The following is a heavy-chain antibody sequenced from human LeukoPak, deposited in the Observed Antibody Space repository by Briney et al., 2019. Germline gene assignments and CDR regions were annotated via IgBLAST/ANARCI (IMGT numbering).Heavy chain of an antibody. J-gene: IGHJ4*02. D-gene: IGHD6-13*01. CDR2: IYSGGST. CDR1: GFTVSSNY. V-gene: IGHV3-66*01. CDR3: ARCGSSWYFDY. Sequence: GGSLRLSCAASGFTVSSNYMSWVRQAPGKGPEWVSVIYSGGSTYYADSVKGRFTISRDNSKNTLYPQMNSLRAEDTAVYYCARCGSSWYFDYWGQGTLVTVSS.